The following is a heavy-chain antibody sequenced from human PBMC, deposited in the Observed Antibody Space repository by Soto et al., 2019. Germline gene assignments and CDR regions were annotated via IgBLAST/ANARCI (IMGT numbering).Heavy chain of an antibody. Sequence: RESLKISCRTSGYRFTSYWIAWVRQMPGKGLEWMGIIFPSGSDTRYSPSFQGQVTISADRSTSTVFLQWASLKASDTAVYFCARKDKSGYFNWFDPWGQGTLVTVSS. J-gene: IGHJ5*02. V-gene: IGHV5-51*01. CDR3: ARKDKSGYFNWFDP. CDR2: IFPSGSDT. D-gene: IGHD3-22*01. CDR1: GYRFTSYW.